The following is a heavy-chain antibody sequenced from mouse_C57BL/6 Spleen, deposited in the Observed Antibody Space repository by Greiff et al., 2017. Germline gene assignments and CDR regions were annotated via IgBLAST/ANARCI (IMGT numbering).Heavy chain of an antibody. J-gene: IGHJ1*03. CDR2: IYPEDGDT. D-gene: IGHD1-1*01. CDR1: GYAFSSYW. V-gene: IGHV1-80*01. Sequence: QVQLQQSGAELVKPGASVKISCKASGYAFSSYWMNWVKQRPGKGLEWIGQIYPEDGDTNYNRKFKGKATLTADKSSSTAYMQLSSLTSEDSAVYVCESDYCRSYGCFDDWGTGTTVTVSS. CDR3: ESDYCRSYGCFDD.